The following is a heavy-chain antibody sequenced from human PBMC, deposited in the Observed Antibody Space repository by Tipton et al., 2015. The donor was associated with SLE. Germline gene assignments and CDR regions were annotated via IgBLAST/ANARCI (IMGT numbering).Heavy chain of an antibody. D-gene: IGHD3-10*01. Sequence: TLSLTCTVSGGSISSGTYYWTWIRQPAGKGLEWIGRILSSGSTNYNPALRSRFTISGHTSKNQFSLNLNSVTAADTAVYFCARGRPIGSFDIWGQGTMVTVSS. CDR1: GGSISSGTYY. CDR2: ILSSGST. J-gene: IGHJ3*02. V-gene: IGHV4-61*02. CDR3: ARGRPIGSFDI.